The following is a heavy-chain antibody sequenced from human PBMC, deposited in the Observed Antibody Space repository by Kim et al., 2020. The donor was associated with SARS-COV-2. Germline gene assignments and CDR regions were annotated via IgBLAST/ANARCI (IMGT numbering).Heavy chain of an antibody. CDR3: AREPFGSGNDY. D-gene: IGHD3-10*01. J-gene: IGHJ4*02. CDR2: ISNTEIT. Sequence: GGSLRLSCVASGFTFRTYAMSWVRQAPGGGLECVSTISNTEITHAASVKGRFTISRDDSRDILYLQMSSLRVEDTAIYYCAREPFGSGNDYWGQGTLVTVSP. CDR1: GFTFRTYA. V-gene: IGHV3-23*05.